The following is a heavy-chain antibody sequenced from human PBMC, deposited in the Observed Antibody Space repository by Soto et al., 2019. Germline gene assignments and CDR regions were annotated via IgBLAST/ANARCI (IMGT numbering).Heavy chain of an antibody. J-gene: IGHJ3*02. V-gene: IGHV5-51*01. CDR1: GYSFTSYW. D-gene: IGHD3-16*01. Sequence: GESLKISCKGSGYSFTSYWIGWVRQMPGKGLEWMGIIYPGDSDTRYSPSFQGQVTISADKSISTAYLQWSSLKASDTAMYYCARLGGRMGQEDAFDIWGQGTMVTVSS. CDR3: ARLGGRMGQEDAFDI. CDR2: IYPGDSDT.